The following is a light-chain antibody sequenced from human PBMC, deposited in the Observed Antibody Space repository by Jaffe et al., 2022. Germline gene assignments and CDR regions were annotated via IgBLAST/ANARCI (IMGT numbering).Light chain of an antibody. CDR1: SGHSNDA. CDR2: LNNDGSH. Sequence: QLVLTQSPSASASLGASVKLTCTLSSGHSNDAIAWHQQQPEKGPRFLMKLNNDGSHIKGDGIPDRFSGSTSGAERYLTITSLQSEDEADYYCQIWGTGTKRLFGGGTRLTV. J-gene: IGLJ2*01. V-gene: IGLV4-69*01. CDR3: QIWGTGTKRL.